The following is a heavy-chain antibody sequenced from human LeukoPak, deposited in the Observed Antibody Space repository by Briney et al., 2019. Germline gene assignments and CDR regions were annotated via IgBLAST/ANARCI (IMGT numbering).Heavy chain of an antibody. V-gene: IGHV4-39*07. J-gene: IGHJ6*03. D-gene: IGHD1-26*01. CDR2: IYYSGST. CDR3: ARGGANYYYYMDV. CDR1: GDSISSSSYY. Sequence: SETLSLTCTVSGDSISSSSYYWGWIRQPPGKGLEWIGYIYYSGSTYYNPSLKSRVTISVDTSKNQFSLKLSSVTAADTAVYYCARGGANYYYYMDVWGKGTTVTVSS.